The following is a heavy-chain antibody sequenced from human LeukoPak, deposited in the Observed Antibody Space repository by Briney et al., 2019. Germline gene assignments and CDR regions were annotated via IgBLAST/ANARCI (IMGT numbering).Heavy chain of an antibody. J-gene: IGHJ4*02. CDR3: AKDSPSYDILTPQQLVLDY. V-gene: IGHV3-23*01. CDR2: ISGSGGST. Sequence: ETLSLTCTVSGGSISSSSYYWGWVRQAPGKGLEWVSAISGSGGSTYCADSVKGRFTISRDNSKNTLYLQMNSLRAEDTAVYYCAKDSPSYDILTPQQLVLDYWGQGTLVTVSS. CDR1: GGSISSSSYY. D-gene: IGHD3-9*01.